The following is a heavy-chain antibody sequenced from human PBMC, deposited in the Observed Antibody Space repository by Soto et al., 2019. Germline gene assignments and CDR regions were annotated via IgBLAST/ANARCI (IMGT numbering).Heavy chain of an antibody. Sequence: SVLQCLTCSVSGGYVIGGSDCWSWIRQPPGKGLEWIGYIYYSGSTNYNPSLKSRVTISVDTSKNQFSLKLSSVTAADTAVYYCARTMVGARAGYFDYWGRGTLVIVSS. J-gene: IGHJ4*02. D-gene: IGHD1-26*01. CDR3: ARTMVGARAGYFDY. V-gene: IGHV4-61*01. CDR1: GGYVIGGSDC. CDR2: IYYSGST.